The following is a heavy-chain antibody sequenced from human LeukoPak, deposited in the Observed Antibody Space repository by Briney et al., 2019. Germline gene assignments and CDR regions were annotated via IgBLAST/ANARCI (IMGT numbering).Heavy chain of an antibody. CDR2: ISSSSSTI. V-gene: IGHV3-48*04. CDR1: GFTFSSYS. CDR3: ARSQLAPLYFFDY. J-gene: IGHJ4*02. Sequence: PGGSLRLSCAASGFTFSSYSMNWVRQAPGKGLEWVSYISSSSSTIYYADSVKGRFTISRDNAKNSLYLQMNSLRAEDTAVYYCARSQLAPLYFFDYWGQGTLVTVSS. D-gene: IGHD6-6*01.